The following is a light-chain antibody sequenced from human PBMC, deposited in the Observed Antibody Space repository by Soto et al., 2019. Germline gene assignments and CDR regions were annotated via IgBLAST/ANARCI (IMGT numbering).Light chain of an antibody. CDR1: QRMTSW. Sequence: GDRVTITCRASQRMTSWLAWYQQKPGKAPKVLIYDASSLESGVPSRFSGSESGTEFTLTISSLQPDDIATYYCQQYTESSGTFGQGTKVDIK. V-gene: IGKV1-5*01. CDR3: QQYTESSGT. CDR2: DAS. J-gene: IGKJ1*01.